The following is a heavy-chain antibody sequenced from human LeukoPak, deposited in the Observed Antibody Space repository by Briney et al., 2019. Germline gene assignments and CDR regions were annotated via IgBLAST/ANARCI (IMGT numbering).Heavy chain of an antibody. V-gene: IGHV3-23*01. Sequence: PGGSLRISCAASGFTVSSYAMGWVRQAPGKGLEWVSAIGGGGTLYYADSVKGRFSISRDISKNTLLLQMNSLRAEDTAVYYCARRRYDWGGDFANWGQGTLVTVSS. CDR3: ARRRYDWGGDFAN. CDR2: IGGGGTL. CDR1: GFTVSSYA. D-gene: IGHD3-16*01. J-gene: IGHJ4*02.